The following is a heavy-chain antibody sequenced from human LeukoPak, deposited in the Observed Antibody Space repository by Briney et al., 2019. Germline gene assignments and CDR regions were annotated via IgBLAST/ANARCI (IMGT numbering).Heavy chain of an antibody. V-gene: IGHV3-23*01. Sequence: PGGSLRLSYAASGFSFNKYWMNWVRQAPGKGLEWVSAISGSGGSTYYADSVKGRFTISRDNSKNTLYLQMNSLRAEDTAVYYCANLDYYDSSGSPLDYWGQGTLVTVSS. CDR2: ISGSGGST. CDR1: GFSFNKYW. CDR3: ANLDYYDSSGSPLDY. D-gene: IGHD3-22*01. J-gene: IGHJ4*02.